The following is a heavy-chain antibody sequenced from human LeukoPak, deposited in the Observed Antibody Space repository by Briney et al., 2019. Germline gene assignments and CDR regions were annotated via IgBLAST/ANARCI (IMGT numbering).Heavy chain of an antibody. J-gene: IGHJ4*02. D-gene: IGHD3-10*01. Sequence: PGGSLRLSCAASGFTFSSYGMHWVRQAPGKGLEWVAFIRYDGSNKYYADSVKGRFTISRDNSKNTLYLQMNSLRAEDTAVYYCAKVFSGLLWFGELFGWGQGTLVTVSS. CDR2: IRYDGSNK. CDR3: AKVFSGLLWFGELFG. V-gene: IGHV3-30*02. CDR1: GFTFSSYG.